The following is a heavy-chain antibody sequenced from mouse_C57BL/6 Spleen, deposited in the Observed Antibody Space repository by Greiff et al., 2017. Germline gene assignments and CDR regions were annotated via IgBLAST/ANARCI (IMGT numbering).Heavy chain of an antibody. CDR1: GYSFTGYY. J-gene: IGHJ2*01. CDR2: INPSTGGT. Sequence: EVQLQQSGPELVKPGASVKISCKASGYSFTGYYMNWVKQSPEKSLEWIGEINPSTGGTTYNQKFKAKATLTVDKSSSTAYMQLKSLTSEDSAVYYCARLRQDYFDYWGQGTTLTVAS. D-gene: IGHD2-12*01. CDR3: ARLRQDYFDY. V-gene: IGHV1-42*01.